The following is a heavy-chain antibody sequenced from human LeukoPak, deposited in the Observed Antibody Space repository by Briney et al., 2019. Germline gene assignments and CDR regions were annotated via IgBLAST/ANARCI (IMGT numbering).Heavy chain of an antibody. CDR2: IYHSGST. D-gene: IGHD6-13*01. V-gene: IGHV4-30-2*01. CDR1: GGSISSGGYY. J-gene: IGHJ5*02. CDR3: AQSRIAAAGNRLGFDP. Sequence: SETLSLTCTVSGGSISSGGYYWSWIRQPPGKGLEWIGYIYHSGSTYYNPSLKSRVTISVDRSKNQFSLKLSSVTAADTAVYYCAQSRIAAAGNRLGFDPWGQGTLVTVSS.